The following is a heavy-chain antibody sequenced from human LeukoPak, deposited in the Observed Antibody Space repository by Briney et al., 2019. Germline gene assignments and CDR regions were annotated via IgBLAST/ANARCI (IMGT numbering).Heavy chain of an antibody. V-gene: IGHV3-74*01. J-gene: IGHJ5*02. CDR3: AKAGDYGDYVPFDP. CDR1: GFTFSDYW. D-gene: IGHD4-17*01. CDR2: ISSDGSRV. Sequence: GGSLRLSCAASGFTFSDYWMHWVRQAPGKGLVWVSRISSDGSRVTYADSVKGRFTISRDNAKNTLYLQMNSLRAEGTAVYYCAKAGDYGDYVPFDPWGQGTLVTVSS.